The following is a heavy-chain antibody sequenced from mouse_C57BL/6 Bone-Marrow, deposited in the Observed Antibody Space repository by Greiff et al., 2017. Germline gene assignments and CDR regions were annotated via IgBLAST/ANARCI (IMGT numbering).Heavy chain of an antibody. Sequence: VQLQESGAELMKPGASVKLSCKATGYTFTGYWIEWVKQRPGHGLEWMGEILPGGGSTNYNEKFKGKATFTADTSSNPAYMQLSIRTTEDSAIYFCARSNSPFAYWGQGTLVTVSA. J-gene: IGHJ3*01. V-gene: IGHV1-9*01. CDR2: ILPGGGST. CDR1: GYTFTGYW. CDR3: ARSNSPFAY.